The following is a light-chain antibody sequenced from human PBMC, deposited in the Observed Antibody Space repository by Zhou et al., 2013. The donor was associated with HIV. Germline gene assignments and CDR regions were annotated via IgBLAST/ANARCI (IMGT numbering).Light chain of an antibody. V-gene: IGKV2-30*02. CDR1: QSLVHTNGDTY. CDR3: MQGTHWPLT. J-gene: IGKJ1*01. Sequence: DVVMTQSPLSLPVTLGQPASISCRSSQSLVHTNGDTYLIWFQQRPGQSPRRLIYKVSNRDSGVPDRFSGSGSGTDFTLKISRVEAEDVGVYYCMQGTHWPLTFGQGTKVEIK. CDR2: KVS.